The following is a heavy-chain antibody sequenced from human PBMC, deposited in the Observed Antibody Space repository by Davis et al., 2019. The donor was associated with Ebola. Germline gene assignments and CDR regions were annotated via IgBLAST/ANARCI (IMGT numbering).Heavy chain of an antibody. Sequence: SETLSLTCAVYGGSFSGYYWSWIRQPPGKGLEWIGEINHSGSTNYNPSLKSRVTISVDKSKNQFSLKLSSVTAADTAVYYCASSGSSSWGYFDYWGQGTLVTVSS. CDR1: GGSFSGYY. CDR2: INHSGST. J-gene: IGHJ4*02. CDR3: ASSGSSSWGYFDY. D-gene: IGHD6-13*01. V-gene: IGHV4-34*01.